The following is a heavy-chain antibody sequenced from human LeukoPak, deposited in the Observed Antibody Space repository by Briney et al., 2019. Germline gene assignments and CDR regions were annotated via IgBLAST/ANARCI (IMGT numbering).Heavy chain of an antibody. CDR2: ISSSSSNI. CDR1: GFTFSSYS. Sequence: GGSLRLSCAASGFTFSSYSMNWVRQAPGKGLEWVSYISSSSSNIYYADSVKGRFTISRDNAKNSLYLQMNSLRAEDTAVYYCARVTYCGGDCYRPYYFDYWGQGTLVTVSS. J-gene: IGHJ4*02. D-gene: IGHD2-21*02. CDR3: ARVTYCGGDCYRPYYFDY. V-gene: IGHV3-48*04.